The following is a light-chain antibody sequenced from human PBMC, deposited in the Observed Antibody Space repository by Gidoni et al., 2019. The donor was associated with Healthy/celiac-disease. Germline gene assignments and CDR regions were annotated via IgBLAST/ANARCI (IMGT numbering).Light chain of an antibody. J-gene: IGKJ4*01. V-gene: IGKV3-20*01. CDR1: QSVSSSY. Sequence: EIVLTQSPGTLSLSPGERATLSCRASQSVSSSYLAWYQQQPGQAPRLLIYGASSRATGIPDKFCSSGSWTEFTLTISRLEPEDVAVYYCQQYGSSPPVTFGGGTKVEIK. CDR2: GAS. CDR3: QQYGSSPPVT.